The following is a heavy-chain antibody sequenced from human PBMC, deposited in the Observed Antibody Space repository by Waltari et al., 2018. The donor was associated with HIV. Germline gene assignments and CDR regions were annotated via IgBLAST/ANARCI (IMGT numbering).Heavy chain of an antibody. CDR1: GGSFSGYY. Sequence: QVQLQQWGAGLLKPSETLSLTCAVFGGSFSGYYWTWIRQPPGKGLQWIAEIYHSGAANYNPSLKSRVTISVDTSKNQFSLKLRSVTAADTAVYYCARLRWDASFYYGLDVWGQGP. D-gene: IGHD4-17*01. CDR3: ARLRWDASFYYGLDV. V-gene: IGHV4-34*02. CDR2: IYHSGAA. J-gene: IGHJ6*02.